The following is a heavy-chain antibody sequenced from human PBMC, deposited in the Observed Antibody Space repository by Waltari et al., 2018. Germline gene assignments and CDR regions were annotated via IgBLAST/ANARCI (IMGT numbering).Heavy chain of an antibody. CDR3: ARHCGSTSCAPDTYDI. CDR2: IKQDGSEK. J-gene: IGHJ3*02. CDR1: GFTFSSYW. Sequence: EVQLVESGGGLVQPGGSLRLSCAASGFTFSSYWMSWVRQAPGKGLERVASIKQDGSEKYYYVDSVKGRFTISRDNAKISLYLQMNSLGDEDTAVYYCARHCGSTSCAPDTYDIWGQGTMVTVSS. D-gene: IGHD2-2*01. V-gene: IGHV3-7*01.